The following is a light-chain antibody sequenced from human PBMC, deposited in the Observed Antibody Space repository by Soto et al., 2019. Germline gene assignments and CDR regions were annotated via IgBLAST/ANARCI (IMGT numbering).Light chain of an antibody. V-gene: IGLV2-18*01. CDR1: SSNIGGNS. CDR3: SLYTSENAYV. Sequence: QSVLTQPPSVSAAPGQKVTISCSGSSSNIGGNSVSWYQQPPGTAPKLMIYEVSKRPSGVPDRFSGSKSGNTASLTISGLQAADEADYYCSLYTSENAYVFGTGTKV. CDR2: EVS. J-gene: IGLJ1*01.